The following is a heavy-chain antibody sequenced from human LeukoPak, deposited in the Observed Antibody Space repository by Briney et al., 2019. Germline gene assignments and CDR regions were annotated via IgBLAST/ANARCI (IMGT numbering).Heavy chain of an antibody. D-gene: IGHD4-23*01. CDR1: GGTFSSYA. J-gene: IGHJ4*02. V-gene: IGHV1-69*04. Sequence: SVKVSCKASGGTFSSYAISWVRQAPGQGLEWMGRIIPILGIANYAQKFQGRVTITADKSTSTAYMELSSLRSEDTAVYYCARTADYGGNSDYFDYWGQGTLVTVSS. CDR3: ARTADYGGNSDYFDY. CDR2: IIPILGIA.